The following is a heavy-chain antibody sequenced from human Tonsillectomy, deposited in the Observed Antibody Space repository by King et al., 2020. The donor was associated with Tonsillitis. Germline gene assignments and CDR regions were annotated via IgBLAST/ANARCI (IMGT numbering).Heavy chain of an antibody. Sequence: VQLVESGGGLVQPGGFLRLSCAAAVFIFSNYWMSWVRQAPGKGLGWVANIKQDGSEKYYVDSVKGRFTISRDNAKNSLYLQMNSLRAEDTAVYYCVRDPYRGYGDHWGQGTLVTVSS. J-gene: IGHJ5*02. D-gene: IGHD5-12*01. CDR1: VFIFSNYW. CDR3: VRDPYRGYGDH. CDR2: IKQDGSEK. V-gene: IGHV3-7*01.